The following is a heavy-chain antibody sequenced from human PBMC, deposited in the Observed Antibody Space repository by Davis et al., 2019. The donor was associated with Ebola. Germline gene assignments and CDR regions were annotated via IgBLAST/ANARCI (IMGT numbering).Heavy chain of an antibody. D-gene: IGHD2-8*02. CDR3: VKTRSNWWNDALEI. CDR2: IWFDGRNA. J-gene: IGHJ3*02. V-gene: IGHV3-30*02. CDR1: GLTFSRYG. Sequence: PGGSLRLSCVASGLTFSRYGMHWVRQTPGKGLEWVAFIWFDGRNAHYIDSVKGRFTISRDNSKNTLDLQMNSLRPEDTAVYYCVKTRSNWWNDALEIWGRGTMVIVSS.